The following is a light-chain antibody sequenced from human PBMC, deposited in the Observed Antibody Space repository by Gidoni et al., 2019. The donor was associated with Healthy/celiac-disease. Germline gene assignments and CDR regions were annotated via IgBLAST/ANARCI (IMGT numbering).Light chain of an antibody. CDR3: QEYEYLPIT. V-gene: IGKV1-33*01. Sequence: DIQMTQSPSSLSASVGDRVNITCQASHDISNNLNWYQQKPGKAPKLLIYDASNLETGGPSRFSGSGSGTDFTFTITSLQPEDIATYYCQEYEYLPITFGQXTRLEIK. J-gene: IGKJ5*01. CDR2: DAS. CDR1: HDISNN.